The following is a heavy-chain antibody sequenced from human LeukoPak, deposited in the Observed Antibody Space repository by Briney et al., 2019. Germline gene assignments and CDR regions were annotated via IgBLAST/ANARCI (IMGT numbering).Heavy chain of an antibody. CDR1: GGSISSSSYY. D-gene: IGHD3-22*01. J-gene: IGHJ6*03. Sequence: PSETLSLTCTVSGGSISSSSYYWGWIRQPPGKGLEWIGSFYYSGGTSYNPSLKSRVTMSVDTSKNQFSLKLNSVTAADTAVYYCARDQFERKVVVRLYYYYYMDVWGKGTTVTVSS. CDR3: ARDQFERKVVVRLYYYYYMDV. V-gene: IGHV4-39*07. CDR2: FYYSGGT.